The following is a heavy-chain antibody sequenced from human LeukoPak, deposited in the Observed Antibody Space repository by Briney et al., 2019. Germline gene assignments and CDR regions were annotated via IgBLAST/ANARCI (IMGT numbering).Heavy chain of an antibody. CDR1: GFTFSSYA. CDR3: ARDSPLSTTTVVTRGFFDY. V-gene: IGHV3-30-3*01. D-gene: IGHD4-23*01. Sequence: PGGSLGLSCAASGFTFSSYAMHWVRQAPGKGLEWVAVISYDGSNKYYADSVKGRFTISRDNSKNTLYLQMNSLRAEDTAVYYCARDSPLSTTTVVTRGFFDYWGQGTLVTVSS. J-gene: IGHJ4*02. CDR2: ISYDGSNK.